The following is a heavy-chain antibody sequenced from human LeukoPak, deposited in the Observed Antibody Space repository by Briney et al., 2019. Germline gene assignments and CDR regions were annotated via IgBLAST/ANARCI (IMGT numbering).Heavy chain of an antibody. CDR2: INPNSGGT. V-gene: IGHV1-2*02. J-gene: IGHJ4*02. CDR3: ARVGHSSTFDY. Sequence: GASVKVSCKASGYTFTGYYMHWVRQAPGQGLEWMGWINPNSGGTNYAQKLQGRVTMTTHTSTSTAYMELRSLRSDDTAVYYCARVGHSSTFDYWGQGTLVTVSS. D-gene: IGHD2-2*01. CDR1: GYTFTGYY.